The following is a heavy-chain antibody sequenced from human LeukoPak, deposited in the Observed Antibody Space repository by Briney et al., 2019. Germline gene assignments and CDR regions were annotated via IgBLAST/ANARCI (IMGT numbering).Heavy chain of an antibody. CDR2: ISYDGGNK. Sequence: PGGSLRLSCAASGFTFSSYAMHWVRQAPGKGLEWVAVISYDGGNKYYADSVKGRFTISRDNSKNTLYLQMNSLRAEDTAVYYCARGGVTTNWFDPWGQGTLVTVSS. CDR3: ARGGVTTNWFDP. D-gene: IGHD4-11*01. CDR1: GFTFSSYA. J-gene: IGHJ5*02. V-gene: IGHV3-30*01.